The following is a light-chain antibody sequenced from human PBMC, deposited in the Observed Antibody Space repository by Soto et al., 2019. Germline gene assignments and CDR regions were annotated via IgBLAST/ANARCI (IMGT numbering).Light chain of an antibody. CDR2: GAS. CDR1: QSVTSDY. Sequence: EIVLTQSPGTLSLSPGERATLSCRASQSVTSDYLARYQQKPGQAPRLLLYGASNRATGIPDRFSGSGSGTDFTLTINRLEPEDFAVYSCQQYGSSPYTFGQGTKLEIK. CDR3: QQYGSSPYT. J-gene: IGKJ2*01. V-gene: IGKV3-20*01.